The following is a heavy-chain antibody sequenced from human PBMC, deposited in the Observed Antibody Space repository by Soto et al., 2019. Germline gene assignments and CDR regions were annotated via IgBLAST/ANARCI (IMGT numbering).Heavy chain of an antibody. CDR2: LYYGRSA. Sequence: QVQLQESGPGLVKPSETLSLTCAVSGDSISSYYCMWIRQPPGKGLESIGYLYYGRSANYNPSLKSRVTLSVDTSTNQWSLTVGSTTAADTAVYYCALRSMAVVPEYWGQGTLVTVSS. CDR1: GDSISSYY. CDR3: ALRSMAVVPEY. V-gene: IGHV4-59*01. J-gene: IGHJ4*02. D-gene: IGHD3-22*01.